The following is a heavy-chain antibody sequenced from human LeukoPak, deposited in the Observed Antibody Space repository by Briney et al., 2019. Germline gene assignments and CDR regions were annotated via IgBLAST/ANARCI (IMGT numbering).Heavy chain of an antibody. CDR2: INSNSGGT. CDR3: AAAEYSSSCFDF. CDR1: VYTFTGNY. D-gene: IGHD6-6*01. V-gene: IGHV1-2*02. J-gene: IGHJ4*02. Sequence: ASVKVSFKASVYTFTGNYIHWVRQAPGQGLERMGWINSNSGGTNYAQKFQGRVTMTRDTSISTAYMYLTRLRSDDTAVYYCAAAEYSSSCFDFWGQGTLVTVSS.